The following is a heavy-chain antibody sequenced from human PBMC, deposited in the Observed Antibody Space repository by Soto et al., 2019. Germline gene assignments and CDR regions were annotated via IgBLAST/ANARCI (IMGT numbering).Heavy chain of an antibody. Sequence: SETLSLTCAVSGGSISSDNYNWGWIRQPPGKGLEWIGNIYYSGSTYHNPSLKSRVTITVDTSKNQFSLKLSSVTAADTAVYYCARVNPHTGTTERYYYYYYGMDVWGQGTTVT. V-gene: IGHV4-39*01. D-gene: IGHD1-1*01. CDR1: GGSISSDNYN. CDR3: ARVNPHTGTTERYYYYYYGMDV. CDR2: IYYSGST. J-gene: IGHJ6*02.